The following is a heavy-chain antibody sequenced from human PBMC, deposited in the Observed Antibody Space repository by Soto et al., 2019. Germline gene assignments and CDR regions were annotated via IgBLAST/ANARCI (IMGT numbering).Heavy chain of an antibody. Sequence: PGGSLRLSCTASGFTFSRYAMTWVRQAPGQGLEWVSAISGSGGTTSYADSVTGRFTISRENSKNTLYLQMNRLSAENTAVYYGAKVVEGYSGGTSCPSCGINVWGQGTPVTVSS. V-gene: IGHV3-23*01. D-gene: IGHD2-2*01. CDR1: GFTFSRYA. CDR3: AKVVEGYSGGTSCPSCGINV. J-gene: IGHJ6*02. CDR2: ISGSGGTT.